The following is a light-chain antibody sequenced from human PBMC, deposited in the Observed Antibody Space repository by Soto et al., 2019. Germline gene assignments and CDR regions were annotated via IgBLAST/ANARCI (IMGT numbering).Light chain of an antibody. CDR1: QDISNY. CDR3: QQYYNLPIT. J-gene: IGKJ5*01. Sequence: DIQMTQSPSSLSANVGDRVTITCQASQDISNYLNWYQHKPGKAPKILIYDASTLETGVPYRFSGSGSGTDFTFTISSLQPEDIATYSCQQYYNLPITFGQGTRLE. V-gene: IGKV1-33*01. CDR2: DAS.